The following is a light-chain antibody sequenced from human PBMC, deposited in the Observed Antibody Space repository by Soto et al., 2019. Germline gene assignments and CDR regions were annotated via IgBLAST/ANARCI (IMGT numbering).Light chain of an antibody. CDR2: DDN. J-gene: IGLJ1*01. V-gene: IGLV1-51*01. Sequence: QSVLTQPPSVSAAPGQKVTISCSVSSSNIGGNSVSWYQQLPGTAPKLLIYDDNKRPSGIPDRFSGSKSGTSATLGITGFQTGDEADYYCGSWDSSLSAYVFGNGTKVTVL. CDR1: SSNIGGNS. CDR3: GSWDSSLSAYV.